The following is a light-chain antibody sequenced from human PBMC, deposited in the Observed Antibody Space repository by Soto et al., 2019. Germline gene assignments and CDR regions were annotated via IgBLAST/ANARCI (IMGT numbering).Light chain of an antibody. V-gene: IGLV2-14*01. Sequence: QSALTQPPSASGSPGQSITISCTGTSSDVGGYNYVSWYQQHPGKAPKLMVYDVNNRPSGVSNRFSGSKSGNTASLTVSGLQAEDEADYYCSSYTSTSTLVVFGTGTKLTVL. J-gene: IGLJ1*01. CDR3: SSYTSTSTLVV. CDR1: SSDVGGYNY. CDR2: DVN.